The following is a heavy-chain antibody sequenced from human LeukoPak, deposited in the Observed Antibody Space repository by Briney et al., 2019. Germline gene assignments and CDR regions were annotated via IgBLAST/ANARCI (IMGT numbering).Heavy chain of an antibody. CDR1: GGSITHYY. CDR2: IYYSGST. D-gene: IGHD6-19*01. Sequence: SETLSLTCTVSGGSITHYYWSWIRQPPGKGMEWIGYIYYSGSTNYNPSLKSRVTISVDTSKNQFSLKLSSVTAADTAVYYCARDYSSGGWYPNFDYWGQGTLVTVSS. J-gene: IGHJ4*02. CDR3: ARDYSSGGWYPNFDY. V-gene: IGHV4-59*01.